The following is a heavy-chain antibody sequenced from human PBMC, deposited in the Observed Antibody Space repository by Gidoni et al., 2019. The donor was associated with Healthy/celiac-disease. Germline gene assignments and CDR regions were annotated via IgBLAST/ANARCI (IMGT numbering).Heavy chain of an antibody. D-gene: IGHD5-18*01. J-gene: IGHJ3*02. CDR1: GFTFSSYS. CDR3: ARYGYGYDFAFDI. V-gene: IGHV3-21*01. CDR2: ISSSSSYI. Sequence: EVQLVESGGGLVKPGGSRRLSCAASGFTFSSYSMNWVRQAPGKGLEWVSSISSSSSYIYYADSVKGRFTISRDNAKTSLYLQMNSLRAEDTAVYYCARYGYGYDFAFDIWGQGTMVTVSS.